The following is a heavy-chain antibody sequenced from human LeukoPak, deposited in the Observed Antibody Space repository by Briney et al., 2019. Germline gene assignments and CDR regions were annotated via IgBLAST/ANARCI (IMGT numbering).Heavy chain of an antibody. Sequence: SETLSLTCTVSGGSISGSDLYWGWIRQLPGKGLEWIGNIHSSGNSFCNPSLKSRVTISVDTFKNQFSLKLSSVTAADTAVYYCARRRYCSSTSCHTGFDYWGQGTLVTVSS. CDR2: IHSSGNS. V-gene: IGHV4-39*01. CDR1: GGSISGSDLY. CDR3: ARRRYCSSTSCHTGFDY. D-gene: IGHD2-2*02. J-gene: IGHJ4*02.